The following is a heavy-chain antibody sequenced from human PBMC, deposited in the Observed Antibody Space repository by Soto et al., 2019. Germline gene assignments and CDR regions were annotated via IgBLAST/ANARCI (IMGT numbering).Heavy chain of an antibody. V-gene: IGHV4-31*03. Sequence: PSETLSLTCTVSGGSISSGGYYRSWIRQHPGKGLERIGYIYYSGSTYYNPSLKSRVTISVDTSKNQFSLKLSSVTAADTAVYYCARRRSHYYYGMDVWGQGTTVTVSS. J-gene: IGHJ6*02. CDR3: ARRRSHYYYGMDV. CDR1: GGSISSGGYY. CDR2: IYYSGST.